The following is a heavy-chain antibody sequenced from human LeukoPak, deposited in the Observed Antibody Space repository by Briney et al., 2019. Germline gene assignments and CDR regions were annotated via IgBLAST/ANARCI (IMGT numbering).Heavy chain of an antibody. V-gene: IGHV3-23*01. CDR2: ISGYGDST. CDR1: ALTFSRHV. J-gene: IGHJ1*01. CDR3: AQDAEEKGYGRPVEYFQH. Sequence: GGSLRLSCASSALTFSRHVINWVRQAPGKGLEWVSAISGYGDSTFYADSVKGRFSISRDNSKNTVYLQIDSLRVEDTAVYYCAQDAEEKGYGRPVEYFQHWGQGTLVTVSS. D-gene: IGHD3-10*01.